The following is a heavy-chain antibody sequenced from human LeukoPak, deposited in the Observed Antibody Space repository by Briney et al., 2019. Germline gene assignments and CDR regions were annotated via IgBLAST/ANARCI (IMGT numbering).Heavy chain of an antibody. Sequence: PGRSLRLSCAASGFTFSSYGMHWVRQAPGKGLEWVAVISYDGSNKYYADSVKGRFTISRDNSKNTLYLQMNSLRAEDTAVYYCARGSYYYDSSGYNELFDYWGQGTLVTVSS. V-gene: IGHV3-30*03. J-gene: IGHJ4*02. CDR3: ARGSYYYDSSGYNELFDY. CDR1: GFTFSSYG. CDR2: ISYDGSNK. D-gene: IGHD3-22*01.